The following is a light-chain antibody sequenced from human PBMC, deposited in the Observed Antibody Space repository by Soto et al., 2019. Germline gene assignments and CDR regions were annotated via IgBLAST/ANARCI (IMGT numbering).Light chain of an antibody. J-gene: IGKJ2*01. CDR2: KAS. Sequence: DIQMTQSPSTLSASVGDTVTITCRASQSISNWLAWYQQKPGQAPKLLIHKASTLESGVPSRFSGSGSGTDFTLTISSLQPDDFAIFYCQQYDRFPYTFGQGTKLEIK. CDR1: QSISNW. CDR3: QQYDRFPYT. V-gene: IGKV1-5*03.